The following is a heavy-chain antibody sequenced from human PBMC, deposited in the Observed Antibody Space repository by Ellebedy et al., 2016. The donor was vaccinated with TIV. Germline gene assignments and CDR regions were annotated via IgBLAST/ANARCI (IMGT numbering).Heavy chain of an antibody. CDR1: GGSISSSSYY. J-gene: IGHJ6*02. V-gene: IGHV4-39*07. Sequence: GSLRLXCTVSGGSISSSSYYWGWIRQPPGKGLEWIGEINHSGSTNYNPSLKSRVTISVDTSKNQFSLKLSSVTAADTAVYYCARVGSGWYRGYYYYGMDVWGQGTTVTVSS. CDR2: INHSGST. D-gene: IGHD6-19*01. CDR3: ARVGSGWYRGYYYYGMDV.